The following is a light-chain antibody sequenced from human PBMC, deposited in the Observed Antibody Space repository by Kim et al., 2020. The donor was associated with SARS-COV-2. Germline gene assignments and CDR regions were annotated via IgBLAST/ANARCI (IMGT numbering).Light chain of an antibody. V-gene: IGLV2-14*03. CDR2: DVS. CDR3: SSYTSSSPV. CDR1: SSDVGGYNY. Sequence: QSALTQPASVSGSPGQSITISCTGTSSDVGGYNYVSWYQQHPGKAPKLMIYDVSNRPSGVSNRFSGSKSGNTASLTISGLQAEDEADYYCSSYTSSSPVFRGGTKLTVL. J-gene: IGLJ2*01.